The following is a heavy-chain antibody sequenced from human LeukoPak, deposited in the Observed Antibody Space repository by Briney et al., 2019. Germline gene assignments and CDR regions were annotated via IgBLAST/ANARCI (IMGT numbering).Heavy chain of an antibody. CDR2: ISGSGGST. CDR3: AKDIVVVPAAMGDFDY. Sequence: PGGSLRLSCAASGFTFSSYAMSSVRQAPGKGLEWVSAISGSGGSTYYADSVKGRFTISRDNSKNTLYLQMNSLRAEDTAVYYCAKDIVVVPAAMGDFDYWGQGTLVTVSS. V-gene: IGHV3-23*01. D-gene: IGHD2-2*01. CDR1: GFTFSSYA. J-gene: IGHJ4*02.